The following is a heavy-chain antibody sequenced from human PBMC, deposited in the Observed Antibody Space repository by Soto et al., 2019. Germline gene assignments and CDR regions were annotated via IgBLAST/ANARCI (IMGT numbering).Heavy chain of an antibody. D-gene: IGHD2-21*02. Sequence: ASVKVSCKASGYTFTSYAMHWVRQAPGQRLEWMGWINAGNGNTKYSQKFQGRVTITRDTSASTAYMELSSLRSEDTAVYYCARGIVVVTAIEYFYYGMGVWGQVPTVTVS. CDR1: GYTFTSYA. CDR3: ARGIVVVTAIEYFYYGMGV. CDR2: INAGNGNT. V-gene: IGHV1-3*01. J-gene: IGHJ6*02.